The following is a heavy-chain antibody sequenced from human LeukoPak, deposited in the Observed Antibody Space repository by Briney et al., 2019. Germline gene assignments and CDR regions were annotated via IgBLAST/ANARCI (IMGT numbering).Heavy chain of an antibody. V-gene: IGHV1-69*04. CDR2: IFPILGIA. CDR3: ARIPPQNYSFDY. Sequence: ASVKVSCKASGGTFSSYAISWVRQAPGQGLEWMGRIFPILGIANYALKFQGRVTITADKSTSTAYMELSSLRSEDTAVYYCARIPPQNYSFDYWGQGTLVTVSS. J-gene: IGHJ4*02. CDR1: GGTFSSYA.